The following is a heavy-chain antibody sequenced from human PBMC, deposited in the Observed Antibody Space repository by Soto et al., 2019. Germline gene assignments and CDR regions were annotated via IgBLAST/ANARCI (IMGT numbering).Heavy chain of an antibody. Sequence: QVQLQESGPGLVKPSGTLSLTCAVSSGSITSSNWWSWVRQPPGKGLEWIGEVSHTGNTNYIPSLKSRVTISVGKSRNQFSLRLSSVTAADTAVYYCARNRYGGYDFDYWGQGTLVTVSS. D-gene: IGHD5-12*01. CDR3: ARNRYGGYDFDY. CDR1: SGSITSSNW. J-gene: IGHJ4*02. V-gene: IGHV4-4*02. CDR2: VSHTGNT.